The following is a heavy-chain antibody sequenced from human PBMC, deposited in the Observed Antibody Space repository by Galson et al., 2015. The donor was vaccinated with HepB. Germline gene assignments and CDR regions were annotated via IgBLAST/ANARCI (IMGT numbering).Heavy chain of an antibody. V-gene: IGHV1-69*02. CDR2: IIPILGIA. CDR3: ARVYYYGSSGYYFDWGRYYFDY. Sequence: SVKVSCKASGGTFSSYTISWVRQAPGQGLEWMGRIIPILGIANYAQKFQGRVTITADKSTSTAYMELSSLRSEDTAVYYCARVYYYGSSGYYFDWGRYYFDYWGQGTLVTVSS. D-gene: IGHD3-22*01. J-gene: IGHJ4*02. CDR1: GGTFSSYT.